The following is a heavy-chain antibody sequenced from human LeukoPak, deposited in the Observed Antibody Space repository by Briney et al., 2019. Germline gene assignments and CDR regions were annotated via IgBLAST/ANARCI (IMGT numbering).Heavy chain of an antibody. CDR2: IYYSGST. V-gene: IGHV4-59*01. CDR3: ARTYYDFWSGYYKDPEYFDY. J-gene: IGHJ4*02. D-gene: IGHD3-3*01. Sequence: SETLSLTCAVYGGSFSGYYWSWIRQPPGKGLEWIGYIYYSGSTNYNPSLKSRVTISVDTSKNQFSLKLSSVTAADTAVYYCARTYYDFWSGYYKDPEYFDYWGQGTLVTVSS. CDR1: GGSFSGYY.